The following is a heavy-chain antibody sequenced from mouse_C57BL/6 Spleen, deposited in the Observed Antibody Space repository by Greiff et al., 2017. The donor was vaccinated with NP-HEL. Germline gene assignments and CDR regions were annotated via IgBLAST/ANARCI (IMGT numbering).Heavy chain of an antibody. J-gene: IGHJ4*01. D-gene: IGHD2-5*01. V-gene: IGHV1-81*01. CDR2: IYPRSGNT. CDR1: GYTFTSYG. Sequence: QVHVKQSGAELARPGASVKLSCKASGYTFTSYGISWVKQRTGQGLEWIGEIYPRSGNTYYNEKFKGKATLTADKSSSTAYMELRSLTSEDSAVYFCARDYYSNYVDYAMDYWGQGTSVTVSS. CDR3: ARDYYSNYVDYAMDY.